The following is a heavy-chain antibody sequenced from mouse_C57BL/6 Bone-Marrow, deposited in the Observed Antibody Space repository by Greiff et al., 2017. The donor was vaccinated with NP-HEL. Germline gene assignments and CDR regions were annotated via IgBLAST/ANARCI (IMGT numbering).Heavy chain of an antibody. CDR2: INPNSGTT. CDR3: ARDDYDSPWLAD. Sequence: EVQLQQSGPELVQPGASVKISCKASGFSFTDYTLNWVQQSHGTCLEWIGVINPNSGTTSYNQKFKGKATLTVDQSSSTAYMQLNSLTSEDSAVYYCARDDYDSPWLADWGKGTLVTVSA. CDR1: GFSFTDYT. V-gene: IGHV1-39*01. J-gene: IGHJ3*01. D-gene: IGHD2-4*01.